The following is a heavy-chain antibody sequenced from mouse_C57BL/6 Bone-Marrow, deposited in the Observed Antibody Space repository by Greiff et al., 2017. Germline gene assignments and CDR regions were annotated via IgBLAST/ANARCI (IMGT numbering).Heavy chain of an antibody. V-gene: IGHV1-62-2*01. CDR1: GYTFTEYT. J-gene: IGHJ2*01. D-gene: IGHD1-1*01. Sequence: LVEPGASVKLSCKASGYTFTEYTIHWVKQRSGQGLEWIGWFYPGSGSIKYNEKFKDKATLTADKSSSTVYIELSRLTSEDSAVYFCARHEDGYYGFYFDYWGQGTTLTVSA. CDR3: ARHEDGYYGFYFDY. CDR2: FYPGSGSI.